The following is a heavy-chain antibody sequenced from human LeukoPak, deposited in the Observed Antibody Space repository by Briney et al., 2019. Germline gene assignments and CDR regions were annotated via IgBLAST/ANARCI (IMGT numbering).Heavy chain of an antibody. CDR3: ARVPYSYDSGRAADH. J-gene: IGHJ4*02. CDR1: GFTFSSYW. D-gene: IGHD3-22*01. V-gene: IGHV3-74*01. Sequence: GESLRLSCAASGFTFSSYWMHWVRQAPGKGLVWVSRINSDGSSTSYADSVKGRFTISRDNAKNTLYLQMNSLRAEDTAVYYCARVPYSYDSGRAADHWGQGTLVTVSS. CDR2: INSDGSST.